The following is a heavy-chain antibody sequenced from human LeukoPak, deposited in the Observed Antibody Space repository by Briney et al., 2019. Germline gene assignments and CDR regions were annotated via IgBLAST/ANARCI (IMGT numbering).Heavy chain of an antibody. CDR3: ARVDCSSTSCYYDAFDI. D-gene: IGHD2-2*01. V-gene: IGHV1-2*02. Sequence: ASVKVSCKASGYTFTGYYMHWVRQAPGQGLEWMGWINPNSGGTNYAQKFQGRVTMSRDTSISTAYMELSRLRSDDTAVYYCARVDCSSTSCYYDAFDIWGQGTMVTVSS. CDR1: GYTFTGYY. J-gene: IGHJ3*02. CDR2: INPNSGGT.